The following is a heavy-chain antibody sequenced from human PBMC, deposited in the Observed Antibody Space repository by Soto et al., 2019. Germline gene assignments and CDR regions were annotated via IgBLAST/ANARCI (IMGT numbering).Heavy chain of an antibody. Sequence: ASVKVSCKASGYTFTSYGISWVRQAPGQGLEWMGWISAYNGNTNYAQKHQGRVTMTTDTSTSTAYMELRSLRSDDTAVYYCARSTPVRQNYQYYYMDVWGKGTTVTVSS. CDR1: GYTFTSYG. V-gene: IGHV1-18*01. D-gene: IGHD2-2*01. CDR3: ARSTPVRQNYQYYYMDV. CDR2: ISAYNGNT. J-gene: IGHJ6*03.